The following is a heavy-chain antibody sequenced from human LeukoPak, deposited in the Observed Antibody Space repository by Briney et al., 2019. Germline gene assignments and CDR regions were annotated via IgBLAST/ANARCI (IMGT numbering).Heavy chain of an antibody. CDR1: GGTFSSYA. V-gene: IGHV1-69*13. CDR3: ARVTRLLRATDYGMDV. D-gene: IGHD1-26*01. Sequence: SVKVSCKASGGTFSSYAISWVRQAPGQGLEWMGGIIPIFGTANYAQKFQGRVTITADESTSTAYMELGSLRSEDTAVYYCARVTRLLRATDYGMDVWGQGTTVTVSS. J-gene: IGHJ6*02. CDR2: IIPIFGTA.